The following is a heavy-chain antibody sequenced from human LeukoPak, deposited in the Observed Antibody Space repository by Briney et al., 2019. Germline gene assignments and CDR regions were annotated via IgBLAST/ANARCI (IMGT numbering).Heavy chain of an antibody. Sequence: GSLRLSCAASGFTFSSYGMHWVRQAPGKGLEWVAVISYDGSNKYYADSVKGRFTISRDNSKNTLYLQMDSLRAEGTAVYYCAKDQEYYYGSGSYSYWGQGTLVTVSS. CDR3: AKDQEYYYGSGSYSY. J-gene: IGHJ4*02. V-gene: IGHV3-30*18. CDR2: ISYDGSNK. CDR1: GFTFSSYG. D-gene: IGHD3-10*01.